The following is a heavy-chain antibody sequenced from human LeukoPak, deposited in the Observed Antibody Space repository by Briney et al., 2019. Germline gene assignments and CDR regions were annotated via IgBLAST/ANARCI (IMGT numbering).Heavy chain of an antibody. CDR2: INPNSGGT. CDR3: ARVVWSYNDAFDI. V-gene: IGHV1-2*02. J-gene: IGHJ3*02. CDR1: GYTFTGYY. D-gene: IGHD3-3*01. Sequence: ASVKVSCKASGYTFTGYYMHWVRQAPGQGLEWMGWINPNSGGTNYAQKFQGRVTMTKDTSISTAYMELSRLRSDDTAVYYCARVVWSYNDAFDIWGQGTMVTVSS.